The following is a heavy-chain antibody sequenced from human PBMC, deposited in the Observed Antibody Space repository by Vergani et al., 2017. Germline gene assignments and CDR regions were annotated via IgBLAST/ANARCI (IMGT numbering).Heavy chain of an antibody. J-gene: IGHJ3*02. CDR2: INHSGST. Sequence: QVQLQQWGAGLLKPSETLSLTCAVYGGSFSGYYWSWIRQPPGKGLEWIGEINHSGSTNYNPSLKSRVTISVDTSKNQFSLKLSSVTAADTAVYYCARGLRYYDSSGYLDAFDIWGQGTMVTVSS. V-gene: IGHV4-34*01. D-gene: IGHD3-22*01. CDR3: ARGLRYYDSSGYLDAFDI. CDR1: GGSFSGYY.